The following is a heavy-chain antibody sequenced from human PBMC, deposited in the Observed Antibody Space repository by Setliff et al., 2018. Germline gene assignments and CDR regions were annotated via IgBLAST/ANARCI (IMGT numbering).Heavy chain of an antibody. CDR2: ISPYNGNT. Sequence: ASVKVSCKTSGYNFITFGVSWVRQAPGQGLEWMGWISPYNGNTNYAQRFQGRVTMTSDTSTTTVYMELTSLKSDDTALYYCVRGPGPSVVVAMPFDRWGQGTLVTVSS. J-gene: IGHJ4*02. CDR1: GYNFITFG. V-gene: IGHV1-18*01. D-gene: IGHD5-12*01. CDR3: VRGPGPSVVVAMPFDR.